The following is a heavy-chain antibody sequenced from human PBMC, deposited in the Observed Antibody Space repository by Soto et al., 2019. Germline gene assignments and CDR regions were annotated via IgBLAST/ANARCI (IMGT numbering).Heavy chain of an antibody. D-gene: IGHD2-2*01. CDR2: IIPILGIA. V-gene: IGHV1-69*04. Sequence: SVKVSCKASGGTFSSYTISWVRQAPGQGLEWMGRIIPILGIANYAQKFQGRVTITADKSTSTAYMELSSLRSEDTAVYYCARDNPYCSSTSCPPSSFDYWGQGTLVTVSS. CDR3: ARDNPYCSSTSCPPSSFDY. J-gene: IGHJ4*02. CDR1: GGTFSSYT.